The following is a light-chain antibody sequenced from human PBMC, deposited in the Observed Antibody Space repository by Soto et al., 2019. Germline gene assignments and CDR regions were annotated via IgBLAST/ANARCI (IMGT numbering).Light chain of an antibody. CDR3: CSYGGGTSVV. J-gene: IGLJ2*01. CDR2: EDI. V-gene: IGLV2-23*01. CDR1: SSDVGTYNL. Sequence: QSALTQPASVSGSPGQSITISCTGTSSDVGTYNLVSWYQQHPGKAPKLMIYEDIERPSGVSNRFSGSKSANTASLTISGLQTEDGADYYCCSYGGGTSVVFGGGTQLTVL.